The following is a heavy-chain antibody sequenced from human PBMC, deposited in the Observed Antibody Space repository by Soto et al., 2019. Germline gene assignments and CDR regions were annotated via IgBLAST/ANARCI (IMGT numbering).Heavy chain of an antibody. J-gene: IGHJ4*02. CDR1: GFTFSNYW. D-gene: IGHD6-19*01. Sequence: EVQLMESGGGLLQPGGSLGLSCTASGFTFSNYWMYWVRQGPGKGLVWVSRISGDGSSSNYDASVKGRFTISRDNAKNTLYLQMNSLRAEDTAVYYCVRGSNGWSGIEYWGQGILVTVS. CDR2: ISGDGSSS. CDR3: VRGSNGWSGIEY. V-gene: IGHV3-74*01.